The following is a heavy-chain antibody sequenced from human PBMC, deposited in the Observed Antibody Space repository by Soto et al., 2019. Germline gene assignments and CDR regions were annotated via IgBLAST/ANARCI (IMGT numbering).Heavy chain of an antibody. CDR2: INHSGST. V-gene: IGHV4-34*01. J-gene: IGHJ6*02. Sequence: SETLSLTCAIYGGSFSDYYWSWIRQPRGKGLEWIGEINHSGSTNYNPSLKSRVTISVDTSKNQFSLKLSSVTAADTAVYYCARGKRGTTRDYYYGMGVWGQGTTVTVSS. CDR1: GGSFSDYY. D-gene: IGHD3-3*01. CDR3: ARGKRGTTRDYYYGMGV.